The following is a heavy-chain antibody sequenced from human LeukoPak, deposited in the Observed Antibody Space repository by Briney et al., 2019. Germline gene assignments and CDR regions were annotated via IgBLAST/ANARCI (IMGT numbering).Heavy chain of an antibody. J-gene: IGHJ4*02. Sequence: GGSLRLSCAASGFTSTNYAMNWVRQAPGKGLEWVSVLIGSSGSTDYADSVKGRFTISRDISKNALFLQMNSLRAEDTAIYYCAKGAYDYIEIAYFDSWGQGTLVTVSS. V-gene: IGHV3-23*01. CDR1: GFTSTNYA. CDR2: LIGSSGST. D-gene: IGHD5-12*01. CDR3: AKGAYDYIEIAYFDS.